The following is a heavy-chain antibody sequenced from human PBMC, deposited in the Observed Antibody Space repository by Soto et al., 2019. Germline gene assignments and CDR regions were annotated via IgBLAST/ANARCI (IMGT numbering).Heavy chain of an antibody. CDR1: GFTFSGSA. V-gene: IGHV3-73*02. J-gene: IGHJ4*02. Sequence: VQLVESGGGLVQPGGSLKLSCAASGFTFSGSAMHWVRQASGKGLEWVGRIRSKANSYATAYAASVKGRFTISRDDSKNTAYLQMNSLKTEDTAVYYCTRPGGYCSGGSCYSNYWGQGTLVTVSS. CDR2: IRSKANSYAT. D-gene: IGHD2-15*01. CDR3: TRPGGYCSGGSCYSNY.